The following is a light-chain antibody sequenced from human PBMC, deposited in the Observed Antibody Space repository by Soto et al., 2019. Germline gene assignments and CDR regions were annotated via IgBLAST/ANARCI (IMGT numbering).Light chain of an antibody. CDR2: SQS. Sequence: QSALTQPPSASGTPGQRVTISCSGSRSNIGSNSVNWYQQHPGTAPKLLIYSQSQRPSGVPDRISGAKSGTSVTLAISGLQAEDEATYYCAVWDDSLNEVVFGGGTKLHVL. CDR3: AVWDDSLNEVV. J-gene: IGLJ3*02. CDR1: RSNIGSNS. V-gene: IGLV1-44*01.